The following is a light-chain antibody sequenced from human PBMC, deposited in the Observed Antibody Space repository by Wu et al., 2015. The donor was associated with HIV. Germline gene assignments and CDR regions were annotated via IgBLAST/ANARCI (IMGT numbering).Light chain of an antibody. CDR3: QQYNNWPRT. V-gene: IGKV3-15*01. Sequence: IVMTQSPATLSVSPGERATLSCRASEGINSNLAWYQQKPGQAPRLLIYDASTRATGIPTTFSGSGSGTEFTLTISSLHSEDFAVYYCQQYNNWPRTFGQGTKVEVK. J-gene: IGKJ1*01. CDR1: EGINSN. CDR2: DAS.